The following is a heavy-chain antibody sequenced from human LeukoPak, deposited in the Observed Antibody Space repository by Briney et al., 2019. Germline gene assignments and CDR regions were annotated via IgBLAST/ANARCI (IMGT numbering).Heavy chain of an antibody. CDR2: IYSSENT. CDR3: ARSLITPTNWFDP. J-gene: IGHJ5*02. V-gene: IGHV4-61*02. Sequence: SQTLSLTCTVSGASISSGSYYWSSTRQPAGKGLEWIGRIYSSENTNYNPSLKTRVTISVHTSKNQFSLQLHSVTAADTAVYYCARSLITPTNWFDPWGQGTLVTVSS. CDR1: GASISSGSYY. D-gene: IGHD2-15*01.